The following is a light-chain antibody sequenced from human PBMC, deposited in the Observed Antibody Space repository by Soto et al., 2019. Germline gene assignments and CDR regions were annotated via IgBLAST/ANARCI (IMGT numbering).Light chain of an antibody. J-gene: IGKJ4*01. Sequence: VLTQSPGTLSLSPGERATLSCRASQTIDSSHLAWYQQKPGQAPRLLIFRTSSRATGIPDRFSGSGSGTDFTLTISRLEPEDFAVYYCQHYDGTPLTFGGGTKVEIE. CDR3: QHYDGTPLT. CDR1: QTIDSSH. V-gene: IGKV3-20*01. CDR2: RTS.